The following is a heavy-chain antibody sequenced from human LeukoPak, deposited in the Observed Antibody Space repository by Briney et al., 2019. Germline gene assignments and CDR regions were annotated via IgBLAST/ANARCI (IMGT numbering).Heavy chain of an antibody. CDR2: INPNSGGT. V-gene: IGHV1-2*02. CDR3: ARDLTGYYDSSGPYNWFDP. CDR1: GYTFTGYY. D-gene: IGHD3-22*01. J-gene: IGHJ5*02. Sequence: ASVKVSCKASGYTFTGYYMHWVRQAPGQGLEWMGWINPNSGGTNYAQKFQGRVTMTRDTSISTAYMELSRLRSDDTAVYYCARDLTGYYDSSGPYNWFDPWGQGTLVTVSS.